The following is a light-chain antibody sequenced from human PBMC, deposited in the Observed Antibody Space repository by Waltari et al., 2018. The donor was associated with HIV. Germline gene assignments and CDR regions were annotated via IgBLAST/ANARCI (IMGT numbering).Light chain of an antibody. CDR1: EDIGSD. CDR2: GTS. Sequence: AIRMTQSPSSVSASTGYRVTITCRATEDIGSDLAWYQQKPGKAPTLLNSGTSTLQSGVPSRFSGSGSGTAFTLTISCLQSEDVATYFCQQYFTSARTFGQGARVE. V-gene: IGKV1-8*01. CDR3: QQYFTSART. J-gene: IGKJ1*01.